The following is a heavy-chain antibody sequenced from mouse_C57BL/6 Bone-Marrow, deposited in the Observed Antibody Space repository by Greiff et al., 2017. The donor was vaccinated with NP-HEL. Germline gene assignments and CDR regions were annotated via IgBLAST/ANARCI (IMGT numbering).Heavy chain of an antibody. CDR1: GFTFSDYY. CDR3: ARDITTVVATDWYFDV. V-gene: IGHV5-16*01. Sequence: EVQLQQSEGGLVQPGSSMKLSCTASGFTFSDYYMAWVRQVPEKGLEWVANINYDGSSTYYLDSLKSRFIISRDNAKNILYLQMSSLKSEDTATYYCARDITTVVATDWYFDVWGTGTTVTVSS. CDR2: INYDGSST. J-gene: IGHJ1*03. D-gene: IGHD1-1*01.